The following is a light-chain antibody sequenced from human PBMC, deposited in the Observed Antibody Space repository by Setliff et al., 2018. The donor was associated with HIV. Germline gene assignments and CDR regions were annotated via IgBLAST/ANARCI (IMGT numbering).Light chain of an antibody. CDR2: EVR. CDR1: SSDVGGYNY. J-gene: IGLJ1*01. CDR3: SSYAITNTRP. Sequence: QSVLTQPASVSGSPGQSITISCTGTSSDVGGYNYVSWYQQHPGKAPKLIIYEVRNRPSGVSNRFSGSKSGNTASLTIFGLQAGDEADYYCSSYAITNTRPFGTGTKV. V-gene: IGLV2-14*01.